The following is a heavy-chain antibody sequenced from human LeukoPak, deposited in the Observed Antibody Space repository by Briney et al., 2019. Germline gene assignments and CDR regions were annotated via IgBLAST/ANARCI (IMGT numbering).Heavy chain of an antibody. D-gene: IGHD1-26*01. CDR3: ARHRSGSYWRAFDI. CDR1: GGSISGYY. V-gene: IGHV4-59*08. CDR2: IYYSGST. Sequence: SETLSLTCTVSGGSISGYYWSWIRQPPGKGLEWIGYIYYSGSTNYNPSLKSRVTISVDTSKNQFSLKLSPVTAADTAVYYCARHRSGSYWRAFDIWGQGTMVTVSS. J-gene: IGHJ3*02.